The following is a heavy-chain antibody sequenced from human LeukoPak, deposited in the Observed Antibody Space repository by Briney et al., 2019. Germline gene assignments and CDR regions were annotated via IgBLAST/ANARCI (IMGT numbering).Heavy chain of an antibody. CDR2: IYTSGDT. J-gene: IGHJ4*02. CDR3: ARDRDNVATCDIGY. V-gene: IGHV4-4*07. CDR1: GGSISTYY. Sequence: SETLSLTCTVSGGSISTYYWSWIRQSAGKGLEWIGRIYTSGDTNYNPSLKSRVTLSLDKSKNQFFLQLTSVTAADTAVYSCARDRDNVATCDIGYWGQGTLVTVSS. D-gene: IGHD2-8*01.